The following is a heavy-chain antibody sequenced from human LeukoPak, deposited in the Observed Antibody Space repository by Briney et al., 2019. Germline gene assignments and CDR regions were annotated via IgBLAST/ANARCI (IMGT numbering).Heavy chain of an antibody. CDR3: ADKLSSAWFFDY. CDR2: ISSSGGGS. Sequence: PGGSLRLSCAVSGFSVTNNYMSWVRQAPGKGLEWVSSISSSGGGSYNADSVKGRFTISRDNSKNTVYLQMNSLRAEDTAVYYCADKLSSAWFFDYWGQGTLVTVSS. CDR1: GFSVTNNY. V-gene: IGHV3-23*01. J-gene: IGHJ4*02. D-gene: IGHD6-19*01.